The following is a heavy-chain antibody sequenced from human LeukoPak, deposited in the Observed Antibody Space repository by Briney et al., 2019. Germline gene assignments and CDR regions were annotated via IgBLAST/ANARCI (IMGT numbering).Heavy chain of an antibody. D-gene: IGHD2-21*02. V-gene: IGHV4-31*03. CDR3: ARTLAYCGGDCYFMYYYYGMDV. CDR1: GGSISSGGYY. CDR2: IYYSGST. Sequence: SETLSLTCTVSGGSISSGGYYWSWIRQHPGKGLEWIGYIYYSGSTYYNPSLKSRVTISVDTSKNQFSLKLSSVTAADTAVYYCARTLAYCGGDCYFMYYYYGMDVWGQGTTVTVSS. J-gene: IGHJ6*02.